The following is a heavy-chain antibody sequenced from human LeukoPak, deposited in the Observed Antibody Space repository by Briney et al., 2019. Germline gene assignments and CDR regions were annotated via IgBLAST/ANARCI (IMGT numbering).Heavy chain of an antibody. Sequence: ASVKVSCKASGYIFTTYAIHWVRQAPGQRLEWMGWINAGIGNTGYSQKFQGRVTITRDTSANTAYMDLSSLRSEDTAVYYCAREGGSTDLDYWGQGTLVTVSS. CDR1: GYIFTTYA. CDR3: AREGGSTDLDY. J-gene: IGHJ4*02. D-gene: IGHD3-16*01. V-gene: IGHV1-3*01. CDR2: INAGIGNT.